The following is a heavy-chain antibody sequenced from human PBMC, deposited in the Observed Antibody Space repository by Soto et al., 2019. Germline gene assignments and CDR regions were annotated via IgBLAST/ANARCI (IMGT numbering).Heavy chain of an antibody. J-gene: IGHJ4*02. CDR3: ARGEATMVRGVTHFDY. CDR1: GGSVSSGSYY. Sequence: QVQLQESGPGLVKPSETLSLTCTVSGGSVSSGSYYWSWIRQPPGKGLEWIGYIYYSGSTNYNPSLQSRVTISVDTSKNHFSLKLSSVTAADTAVYYCARGEATMVRGVTHFDYWGQGTLVTVSS. CDR2: IYYSGST. V-gene: IGHV4-61*03. D-gene: IGHD3-10*01.